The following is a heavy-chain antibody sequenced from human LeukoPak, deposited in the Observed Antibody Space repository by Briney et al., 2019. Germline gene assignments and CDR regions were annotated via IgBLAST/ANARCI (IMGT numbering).Heavy chain of an antibody. CDR2: ISSSGGYT. V-gene: IGHV3-23*01. Sequence: GGSLRLSCATSGFTFSSYAMSWVRQAPGKGLEWVSAISSSGGYTYYADAVKGRFTISRDNSKSTLYLQTNILRAEETAVYYCAKKPSGGGSEDYWGQGTLVTVSS. CDR3: AKKPSGGGSEDY. J-gene: IGHJ4*02. D-gene: IGHD3-10*01. CDR1: GFTFSSYA.